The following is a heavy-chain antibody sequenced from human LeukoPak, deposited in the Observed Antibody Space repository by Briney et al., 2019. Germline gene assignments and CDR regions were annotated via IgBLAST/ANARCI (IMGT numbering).Heavy chain of an antibody. V-gene: IGHV3-23*01. D-gene: IGHD2-21*02. J-gene: IGHJ4*02. CDR1: GFTFTSSG. CDR2: ISASGGST. Sequence: GGTLRLSCAASGFTFTSSGMSWVRQAPGKGLEWVSFISASGGSTFYADSVKGRFTISRDNSKNTLYLQMNSLTAEDTAVYYCAAASVTAYDYWGQGTLVTVSS. CDR3: AAASVTAYDY.